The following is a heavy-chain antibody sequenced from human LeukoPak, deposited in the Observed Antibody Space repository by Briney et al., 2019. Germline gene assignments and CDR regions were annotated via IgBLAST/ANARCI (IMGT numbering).Heavy chain of an antibody. D-gene: IGHD3-10*02. CDR2: IKSEAYGGTT. CDR1: GLTFGDSS. V-gene: IGHV3-49*04. CDR3: TTSLKSRVFIYVD. J-gene: IGHJ4*02. Sequence: GGSLRLSCTASGLTFGDSSMSWVRQAPGKGLEWVGFIKSEAYGGTTEYAASAKGRFTISRDDSKSIAYLQMNSLQTYDTAVYYCTTSLKSRVFIYVDWGQGTLVTVSS.